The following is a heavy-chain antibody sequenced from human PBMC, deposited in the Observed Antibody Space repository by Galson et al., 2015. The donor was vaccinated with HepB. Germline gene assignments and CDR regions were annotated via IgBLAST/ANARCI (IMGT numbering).Heavy chain of an antibody. J-gene: IGHJ4*02. CDR2: IRSKAYGGTT. CDR1: GFTFGDYA. D-gene: IGHD3-22*01. V-gene: IGHV3-49*04. Sequence: SLRLSCAASGFTFGDYAMSWARQAPGKGLEWVGFIRSKAYGGTTEYAASVKGRFTISRDDSKSIAYLQMNSLKTEDTAVYYCTRFSAQRDSSGYYYFDYWGQGTLVTVSS. CDR3: TRFSAQRDSSGYYYFDY.